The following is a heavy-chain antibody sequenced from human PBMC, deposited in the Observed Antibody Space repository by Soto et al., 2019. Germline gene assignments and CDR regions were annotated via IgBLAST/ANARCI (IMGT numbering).Heavy chain of an antibody. CDR1: GFTFSSYA. Sequence: PGGSLRLSCAASGFTFSSYAMSWVRQAPGKGLEWVSAISVSGGSTYYADSEKGRFTISRDNSKNTLYLQMNSLRAEDTAVYYCAKDLSLGSSSPQSYWGQGTLVTVSS. CDR3: AKDLSLGSSSPQSY. J-gene: IGHJ4*02. D-gene: IGHD3-16*01. V-gene: IGHV3-23*01. CDR2: ISVSGGST.